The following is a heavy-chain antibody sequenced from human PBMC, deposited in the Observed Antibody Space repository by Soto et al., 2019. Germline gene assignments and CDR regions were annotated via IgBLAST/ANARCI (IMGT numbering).Heavy chain of an antibody. V-gene: IGHV4-39*01. J-gene: IGHJ6*02. Sequence: PETLSLTCTVSGGSISSSSYYWGWIRQPPGKGLEWTGSIYYSGSTYYNPSLKSRVTISVDTSKNQFSLKLSSVTAADTAVYYCATGKGDGYNYLYYYYGMDVWGQGTTVTVSS. D-gene: IGHD5-12*01. CDR1: GGSISSSSYY. CDR2: IYYSGST. CDR3: ATGKGDGYNYLYYYYGMDV.